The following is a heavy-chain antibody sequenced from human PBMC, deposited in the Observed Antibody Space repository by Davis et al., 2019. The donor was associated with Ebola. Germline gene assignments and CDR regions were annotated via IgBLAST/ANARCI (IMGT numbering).Heavy chain of an antibody. CDR1: GFTFSSHW. J-gene: IGHJ5*02. D-gene: IGHD6-13*01. V-gene: IGHV3-74*03. Sequence: PGGSLRLSCAASGFTFSSHWMHWVRQAPGKGLVWVSRINVNGSSITYADPVKGRFTMSRDNAKNTLYLQMNSLRVEDTALYYCVRGGEGAPAGDNWFDPWGQGTLVTVSS. CDR3: VRGGEGAPAGDNWFDP. CDR2: INVNGSSI.